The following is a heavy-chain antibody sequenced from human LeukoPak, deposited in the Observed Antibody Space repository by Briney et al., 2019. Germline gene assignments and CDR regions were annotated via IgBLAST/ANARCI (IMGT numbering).Heavy chain of an antibody. V-gene: IGHV3-74*01. CDR2: INTDGGTT. CDR3: ASVPPSVGEATSEYFQD. J-gene: IGHJ1*01. D-gene: IGHD1-26*01. Sequence: GGSLRLSCAASGFTFSMYWMHWVRQAPGKGLLWVSRINTDGGTTNYADSVKGRFTIPRDKAKNTLYLQMNSLRSEDTAVYYCASVPPSVGEATSEYFQDWGQGTLVTVSS. CDR1: GFTFSMYW.